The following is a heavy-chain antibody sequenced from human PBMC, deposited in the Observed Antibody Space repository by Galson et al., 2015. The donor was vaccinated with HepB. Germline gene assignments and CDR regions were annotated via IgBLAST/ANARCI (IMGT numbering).Heavy chain of an antibody. CDR3: ARRRTTFANAYQMDV. CDR1: GFSLSTSGMC. Sequence: LVKPTQTLTLTCTFSGFSLSTSGMCVSWIRQPPGKGLEWIGHIYYTGSTNYNPSLQSRVTMSVDTSENQFSLKLSSVTAADTALYYCARRRTTFANAYQMDVWGKGATVTVSS. V-gene: IGHV4-61*08. D-gene: IGHD1-14*01. J-gene: IGHJ6*03. CDR2: IYYTGST.